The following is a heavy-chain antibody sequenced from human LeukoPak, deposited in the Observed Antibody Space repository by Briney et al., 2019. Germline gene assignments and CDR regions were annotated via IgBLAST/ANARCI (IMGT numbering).Heavy chain of an antibody. Sequence: SETLSLTCAVYGGSFSGCYWSWIRQPPGKGLEWIGEINHSGSTNYNPSLKSRVTISVDTSKNQFSLKLSSVTAADTAVYYCARHPQHSVAYYYYYYYMDVWGKGTTVTVSS. CDR1: GGSFSGCY. CDR3: ARHPQHSVAYYYYYYYMDV. D-gene: IGHD4-23*01. V-gene: IGHV4-34*01. J-gene: IGHJ6*03. CDR2: INHSGST.